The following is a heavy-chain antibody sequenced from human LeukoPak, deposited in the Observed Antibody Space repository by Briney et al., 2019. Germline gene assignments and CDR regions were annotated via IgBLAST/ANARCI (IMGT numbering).Heavy chain of an antibody. CDR1: GGWGGDYY. CDR2: ISARGGTT. CDR3: AKEVAIPVAVDAFER. D-gene: IGHD6-19*01. Sequence: ETLSLTCTVSGGWGGDYYWSWVRQAPGKGLEWVSAISARGGTTYYADSVKGRFTISRDNSKNTLYLQMNSLGAEDTAVYYCAKEVAIPVAVDAFERWGQGTLVTVSS. V-gene: IGHV3-23*01. J-gene: IGHJ3*02.